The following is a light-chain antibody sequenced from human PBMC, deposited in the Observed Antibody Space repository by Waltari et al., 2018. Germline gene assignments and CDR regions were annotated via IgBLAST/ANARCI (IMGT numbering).Light chain of an antibody. CDR3: QQYDNLPYT. CDR1: QDINNY. Sequence: DIQMTQSPSSLSASVGDRVTITCQASQDINNYLNWYQQNPGKAPKPLIYDASNLETGVPSRFSGSGSGTDFTFTISSLQPEDIATYYCQQYDNLPYTFGQGTKLEIK. J-gene: IGKJ2*01. CDR2: DAS. V-gene: IGKV1-33*01.